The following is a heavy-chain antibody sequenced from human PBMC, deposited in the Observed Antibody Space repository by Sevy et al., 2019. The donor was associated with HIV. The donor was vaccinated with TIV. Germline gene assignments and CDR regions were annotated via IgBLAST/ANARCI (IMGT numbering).Heavy chain of an antibody. CDR3: ARDVYYDCWSGYHYYGMDV. CDR1: GFTFSSYA. CDR2: ISYDGSNK. D-gene: IGHD3-3*01. J-gene: IGHJ6*02. Sequence: GGSLRLSCAASGFTFSSYAMHWVRQAPGKGLEWVAVISYDGSNKYYADSGKGRFTISRDNSKNTPYLQLNSLRAEDTAVYYCARDVYYDCWSGYHYYGMDVWGQGTTVTVSS. V-gene: IGHV3-30-3*01.